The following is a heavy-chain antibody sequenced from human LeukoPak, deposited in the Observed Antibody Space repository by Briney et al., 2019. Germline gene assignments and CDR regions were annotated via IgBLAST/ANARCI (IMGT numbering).Heavy chain of an antibody. J-gene: IGHJ4*02. Sequence: SETLSLTCTVSGGSISSSSYYWGWIRQPPGKGLEWIGSIYYSGSTYYNPSLKSRVTISVDTSKNQFSLKLSSVAAADTAVYYCARYPDYYGSAYFDYWGQGTLVTVSS. CDR1: GGSISSSSYY. V-gene: IGHV4-39*01. D-gene: IGHD3-10*01. CDR3: ARYPDYYGSAYFDY. CDR2: IYYSGST.